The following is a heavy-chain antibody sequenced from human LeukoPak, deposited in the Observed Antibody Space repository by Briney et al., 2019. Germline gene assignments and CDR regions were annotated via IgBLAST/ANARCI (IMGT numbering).Heavy chain of an antibody. CDR1: GFTFSSYG. J-gene: IGHJ4*02. Sequence: GGSLRLSCAASGFTFSSYGMYWVRQAPGKGLEWVSSISGSGGSTYYADSVKGRFTISRDNSKNTLYLQMNSLRDEDTAVYYCAKDLWYSSSWNYFDYWGQGTLVTVSS. CDR2: ISGSGGST. CDR3: AKDLWYSSSWNYFDY. D-gene: IGHD6-13*01. V-gene: IGHV3-23*01.